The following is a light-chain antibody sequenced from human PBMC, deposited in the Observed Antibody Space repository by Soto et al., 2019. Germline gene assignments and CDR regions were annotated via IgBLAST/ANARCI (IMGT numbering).Light chain of an antibody. CDR2: AAS. J-gene: IGKJ5*01. V-gene: IGKV1-39*01. Sequence: DIQMTQSPSSLSASVGDRVTITCLASQSISSYLNWYHQKPGKAPKLLIYAASSLQSGVPSRFSGSGSGTDFTLTISSLQPEDFATYYCQQSYSTTITFGQGTRLEI. CDR1: QSISSY. CDR3: QQSYSTTIT.